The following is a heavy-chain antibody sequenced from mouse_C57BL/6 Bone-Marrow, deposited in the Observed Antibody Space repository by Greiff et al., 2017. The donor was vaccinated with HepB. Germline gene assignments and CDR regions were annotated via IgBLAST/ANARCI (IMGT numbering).Heavy chain of an antibody. CDR2: IHPSDSDT. Sequence: VQLQQPGAELVKPGASVKVSCKASGYTFTSYWMHWVKQRPGQGLEWIGRIHPSDSDTNYNQKFKGKATLTVDKSSSTAYMQLSSLTSEDSAVYYCAMTVVATKGYYAMDYWGQGTSVTVSS. V-gene: IGHV1-74*01. D-gene: IGHD1-1*01. CDR3: AMTVVATKGYYAMDY. J-gene: IGHJ4*01. CDR1: GYTFTSYW.